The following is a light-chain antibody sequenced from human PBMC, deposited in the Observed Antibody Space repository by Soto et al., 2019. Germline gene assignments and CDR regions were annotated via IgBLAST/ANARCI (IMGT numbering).Light chain of an antibody. CDR3: QQYNTYST. V-gene: IGKV1-5*01. Sequence: DIQKTQSPSSLCASVGDSVTITFRASQNIRNWLAWYQQKPGKAPNPLIYDASSLKSGVPARFSGSGSGTESTLTISSLQPDDFATYYCQQYNTYSTFGQGTRLEI. J-gene: IGKJ5*01. CDR2: DAS. CDR1: QNIRNW.